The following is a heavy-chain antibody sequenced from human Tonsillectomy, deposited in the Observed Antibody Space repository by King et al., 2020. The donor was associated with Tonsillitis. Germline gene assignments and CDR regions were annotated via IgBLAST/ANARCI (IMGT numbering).Heavy chain of an antibody. CDR1: GFTFSSYA. V-gene: IGHV3-23*04. CDR3: ANMRRGYSYGPTEFDP. J-gene: IGHJ5*02. D-gene: IGHD5-18*01. Sequence: VQLVESGGGLVQPGGSLRLSCAASGFTFSSYAMSWVRQAPGKGLEWVSAISGSGGSTYYADSVKGRFTISRDNSKNTLYLQMNSLRAKDTAVYYCANMRRGYSYGPTEFDPWGQGTLVTVSS. CDR2: ISGSGGST.